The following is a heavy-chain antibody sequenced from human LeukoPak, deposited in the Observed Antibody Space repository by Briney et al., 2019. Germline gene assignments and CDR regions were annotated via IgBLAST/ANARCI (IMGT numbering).Heavy chain of an antibody. V-gene: IGHV4-34*01. Sequence: SETLSLTCAVYGGSFSGYYWSWIRQPPGKGLEWIGGINHSGSTNYNPSLKSRVTISVDTSKNQFSLKLSSVTAADTAVYYCARILATPHYYYGMDVWGQGTTVTVSS. CDR1: GGSFSGYY. J-gene: IGHJ6*02. CDR2: INHSGST. CDR3: ARILATPHYYYGMDV.